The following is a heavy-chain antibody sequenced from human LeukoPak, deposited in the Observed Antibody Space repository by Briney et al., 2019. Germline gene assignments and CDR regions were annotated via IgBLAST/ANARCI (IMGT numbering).Heavy chain of an antibody. CDR3: AKDRVPHIVVVIALGGFDY. D-gene: IGHD2-21*01. CDR2: ISYDGSNK. J-gene: IGHJ4*02. V-gene: IGHV3-30-3*01. Sequence: GGSLRLSCAASGFTFSSYAMHWVRQAPGKGLEWVAVISYDGSNKYYADSVKGRFTISRDNSKNTLYLQMNSLRAEDTAVYYCAKDRVPHIVVVIALGGFDYWGQGTLVTVSS. CDR1: GFTFSSYA.